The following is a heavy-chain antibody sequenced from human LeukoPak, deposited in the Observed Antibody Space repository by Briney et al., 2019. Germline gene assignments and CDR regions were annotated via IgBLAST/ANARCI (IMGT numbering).Heavy chain of an antibody. CDR3: ARHVRSGWELPIGAFDI. V-gene: IGHV4-39*01. CDR2: IYYSGST. Sequence: SETLSLTCTVSGGSISSSSYYWGWIRQPPGKGLEWIGSIYYSGSTYYNPSLKSRVTISVDTSKNQFSLKLSSVTAADTAVYYCARHVRSGWELPIGAFDIWGQGTMVTVSS. D-gene: IGHD1-26*01. CDR1: GGSISSSSYY. J-gene: IGHJ3*02.